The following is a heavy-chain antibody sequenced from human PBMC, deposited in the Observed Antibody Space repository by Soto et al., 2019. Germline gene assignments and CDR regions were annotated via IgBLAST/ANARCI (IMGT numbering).Heavy chain of an antibody. CDR1: GFTFSSYA. Sequence: GGSLRLSCAASGFTFSSYAMSWVRQAPGKGLEWVSAISGSGGSTYYADSVKGRFTISRDNSKNTLYLQMNSLRAEDTAVYYCAKDELLTGTDTYYFDYWGQGTLVTVSS. D-gene: IGHD1-20*01. J-gene: IGHJ4*02. CDR2: ISGSGGST. V-gene: IGHV3-23*01. CDR3: AKDELLTGTDTYYFDY.